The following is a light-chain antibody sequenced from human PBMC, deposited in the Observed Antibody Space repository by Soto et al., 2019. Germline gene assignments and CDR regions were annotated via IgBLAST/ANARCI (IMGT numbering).Light chain of an antibody. V-gene: IGLV2-8*01. CDR2: EVS. Sequence: QSALTQPPSASGSPGQSVTISCTGTSSDVGGYNYVSWYQQHPGKAPKLMMYEVSKRPSGVPDRFSGSKSGNTASLTVSGLQAEDEADYYCSSYAGSNIPYVFGTGTKLTVL. CDR1: SSDVGGYNY. CDR3: SSYAGSNIPYV. J-gene: IGLJ1*01.